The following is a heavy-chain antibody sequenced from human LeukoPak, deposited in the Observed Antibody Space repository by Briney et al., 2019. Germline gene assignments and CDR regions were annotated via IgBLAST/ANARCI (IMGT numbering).Heavy chain of an antibody. CDR2: IYHSGST. D-gene: IGHD2-2*01. V-gene: IGHV4-4*02. CDR3: ASHEVLGHCSSTSCEGNWFDP. J-gene: IGHJ5*02. CDR1: GGSISSSNW. Sequence: SETLSLTCAVSGGSISSSNWWSWVRQPPGKGLEWIGEIYHSGSTNYNPSLKSRVTISVDKSKNQFSLKLSSVTAADTAVYYCASHEVLGHCSSTSCEGNWFDPWGQGTLVTVSS.